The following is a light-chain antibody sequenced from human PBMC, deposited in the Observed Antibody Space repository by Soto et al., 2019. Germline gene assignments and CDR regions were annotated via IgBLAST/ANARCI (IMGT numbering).Light chain of an antibody. CDR1: SSDVGGYNY. V-gene: IGLV2-8*01. J-gene: IGLJ2*01. CDR2: EVN. Sequence: QSALTQPPSASGSPGQSVAISCTGTSSDVGGYNYVSWYQQHPGKSPKLMIYEVNKRPSGVPDRFSGSKSGNTASLTVSGLQAEDEADYYCSSYARNRAILFGVGTKLTVL. CDR3: SSYARNRAIL.